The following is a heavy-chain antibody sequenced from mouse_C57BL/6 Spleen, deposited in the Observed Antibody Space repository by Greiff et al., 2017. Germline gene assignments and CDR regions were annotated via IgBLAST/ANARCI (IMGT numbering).Heavy chain of an antibody. V-gene: IGHV1-15*01. J-gene: IGHJ2*01. CDR1: GYTFTDYE. CDR3: TRLRANYFDY. Sequence: VQGVESGAELVRPGASVTLSCKASGYTFTDYEMHWVKQTPVHGLEWIGAIDPETGGTAYNQKFKGKAILTADKSSSTAYMELRSLTSEDSAVYYCTRLRANYFDYWGQGTTLTVSS. D-gene: IGHD3-3*01. CDR2: IDPETGGT.